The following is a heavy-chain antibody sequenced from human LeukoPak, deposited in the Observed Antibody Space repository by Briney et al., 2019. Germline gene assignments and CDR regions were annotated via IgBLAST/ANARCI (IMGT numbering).Heavy chain of an antibody. V-gene: IGHV3-74*01. CDR2: INSDGSST. CDR1: GFTFSSYW. Sequence: GGSLRLSCAASGFTFSSYWMHWVRQAPGKGLVWVSRINSDGSSTSYADSVKGRFTISRDNAKNTLYLQMNSLRVEDTAVYYCARYPVVVVVAEFDYWGQGTLVTVSS. J-gene: IGHJ4*02. D-gene: IGHD2-15*01. CDR3: ARYPVVVVVAEFDY.